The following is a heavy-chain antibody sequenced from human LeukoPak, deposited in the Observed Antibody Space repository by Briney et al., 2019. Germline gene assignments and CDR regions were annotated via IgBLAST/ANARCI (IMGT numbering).Heavy chain of an antibody. CDR2: IIPIFGTA. CDR3: ARVGCSSTSCYSYYYYYMDV. CDR1: GGTFSSYA. J-gene: IGHJ6*03. V-gene: IGHV1-69*13. Sequence: SAKVSCKASGGTFSSYAISWVRQAPGQGLEWMGGIIPIFGTANYAQKFQGRVTITADESTSTAYMELSSLRSEDTAVYYCARVGCSSTSCYSYYYYYMDVWGKGTTVTVSS. D-gene: IGHD2-2*01.